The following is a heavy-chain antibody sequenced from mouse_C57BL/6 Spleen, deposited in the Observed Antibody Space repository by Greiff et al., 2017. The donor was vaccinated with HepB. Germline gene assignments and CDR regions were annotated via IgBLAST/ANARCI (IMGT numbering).Heavy chain of an antibody. CDR1: GFSFNTYA. D-gene: IGHD3-1*01. CDR3: VGHPSSLGAMDD. CDR2: IRSKSNNYAT. J-gene: IGHJ4*01. Sequence: EVQLQESGGGLVQPKGSLKLSCAASGFSFNTYAMNWVRQAPGKGLEWVARIRSKSNNYATYYADSVKDRVTISRGDAESKLYLQRNNLKTEDTAMYYCVGHPSSLGAMDDWGQGTSVTVSS. V-gene: IGHV10-1*01.